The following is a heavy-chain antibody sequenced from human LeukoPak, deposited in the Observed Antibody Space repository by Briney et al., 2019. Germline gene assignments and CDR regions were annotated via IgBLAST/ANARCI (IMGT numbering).Heavy chain of an antibody. Sequence: GGSLRLSCAASGFTFSSYAMSWVRQAPGKGLEWVSAISGSGGSTYYADSVKGRFTISRDNSKNTLYLQMNSLRAEDTAVYYCAKVPHIRFLEWLSPSFDYWGQGTLVTVSS. CDR1: GFTFSSYA. CDR3: AKVPHIRFLEWLSPSFDY. D-gene: IGHD3-3*01. J-gene: IGHJ4*02. CDR2: ISGSGGST. V-gene: IGHV3-23*01.